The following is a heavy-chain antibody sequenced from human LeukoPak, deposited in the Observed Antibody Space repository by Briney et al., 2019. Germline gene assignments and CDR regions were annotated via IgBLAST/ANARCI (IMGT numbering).Heavy chain of an antibody. CDR1: GYTFTSYD. CDR2: MNPNSGNT. D-gene: IGHD1-1*01. J-gene: IGHJ4*02. Sequence: ASVKVSCKASGYTFTSYDINWVRQATGQGLERMGWMNPNSGNTGYAQKFQGRVTMTRNTSISTAYMELSSLRSEDTAVYYCARRSLKKTTFDYWGQGTLVTVSS. CDR3: ARRSLKKTTFDY. V-gene: IGHV1-8*01.